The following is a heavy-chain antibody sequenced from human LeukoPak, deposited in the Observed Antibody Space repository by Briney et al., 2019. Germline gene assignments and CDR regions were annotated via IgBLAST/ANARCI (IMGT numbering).Heavy chain of an antibody. CDR3: ATSTVMNHYCFDY. CDR2: IYHSGST. D-gene: IGHD1-14*01. CDR1: GGSMSITKW. V-gene: IGHV4-4*02. J-gene: IGHJ4*02. Sequence: PSETLSLTCALSGGSMSITKWWNWVRQPPGKGLEWIGEIYHSGSTNYNPSLKSRITISVDKSKNQVSLNLSSVTAADTAVYYCATSTVMNHYCFDYWAQGTLVTVSS.